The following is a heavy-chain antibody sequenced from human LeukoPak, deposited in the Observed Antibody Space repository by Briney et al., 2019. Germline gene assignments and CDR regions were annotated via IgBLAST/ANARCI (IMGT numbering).Heavy chain of an antibody. V-gene: IGHV3-48*03. D-gene: IGHD1-26*01. CDR3: TRDEEGASREFDY. CDR1: GFTFSSYE. Sequence: GGSLRLSCVASGFTFSSYEMNWVRQAPGKGLEWVSYISSSGSTTFYADSVKGRFTISRDNAKNSLYLQMNSLRVEDTAVYYCTRDEEGASREFDYWGQGALVTVSS. CDR2: ISSSGSTT. J-gene: IGHJ4*02.